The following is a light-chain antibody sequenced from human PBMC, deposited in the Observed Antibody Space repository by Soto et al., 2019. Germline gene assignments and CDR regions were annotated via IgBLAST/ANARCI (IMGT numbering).Light chain of an antibody. V-gene: IGKV3-20*01. J-gene: IGKJ5*01. CDR1: QSVSSD. CDR3: QYYGSSHSNT. CDR2: GAS. Sequence: ELVRPQSPATLSVPPGERATRSCRASQSVSSDLAWYHHKPGQAPSLLIYGASNRATGIPDRFSGSGSGTDFTLTISRLEPEDFAVYYSQYYGSSHSNTFGQGTRLK.